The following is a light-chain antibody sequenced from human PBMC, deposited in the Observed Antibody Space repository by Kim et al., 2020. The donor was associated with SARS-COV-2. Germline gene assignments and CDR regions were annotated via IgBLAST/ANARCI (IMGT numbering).Light chain of an antibody. CDR2: DTS. Sequence: PGVTVTVTGGSSTGAVTSGHYPYWFQQKPGQAPRTLFYDTSNKHSWTPARFSGSLLGGKAALTLSGAQPEDEAEYYCLLSYSGARVFGGGTQLTVL. CDR3: LLSYSGARV. J-gene: IGLJ3*02. V-gene: IGLV7-46*01. CDR1: TGAVTSGHY.